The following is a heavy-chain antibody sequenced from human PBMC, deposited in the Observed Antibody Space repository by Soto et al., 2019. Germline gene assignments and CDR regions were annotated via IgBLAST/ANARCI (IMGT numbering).Heavy chain of an antibody. J-gene: IGHJ4*02. CDR2: IIPIFGTA. Sequence: QVQLVQSGAEVQKPGSSVKVSCKASGGTFSSYAISWVRQAPGQGLEWMGGIIPIFGTANYAQKFQGRVTITADESTCTAYMELSSLRSEDTAVYYCARGSYYYDSSGSEAGYFDYWGQGTLVTVSS. V-gene: IGHV1-69*01. D-gene: IGHD3-22*01. CDR1: GGTFSSYA. CDR3: ARGSYYYDSSGSEAGYFDY.